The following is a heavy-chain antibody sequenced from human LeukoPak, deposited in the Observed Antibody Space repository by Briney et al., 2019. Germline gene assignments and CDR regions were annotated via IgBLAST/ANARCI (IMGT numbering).Heavy chain of an antibody. V-gene: IGHV4-34*01. CDR2: INHSGST. J-gene: IGHJ4*02. CDR1: GGSFSGYY. Sequence: SETLSLTCAVYGGSFSGYYWSWIRQPPGKGLEWIGEINHSGSTNYNPSLKSRVTISVDTSKNQFSLKLSSVTAADTAVYYCARGHRIVVVAAVLDYWGQGTLVTVSS. D-gene: IGHD2-15*01. CDR3: ARGHRIVVVAAVLDY.